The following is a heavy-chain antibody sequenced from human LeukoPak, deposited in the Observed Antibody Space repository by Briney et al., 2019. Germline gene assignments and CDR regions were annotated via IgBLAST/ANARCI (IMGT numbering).Heavy chain of an antibody. J-gene: IGHJ3*02. D-gene: IGHD1-26*01. CDR3: ARLPTQVGATYDAFDI. CDR2: FDPEDGET. Sequence: ASVKVSCKVSGYTLTELSMHWVRQAPGKGLEWMGGFDPEDGETIYAQKFQGRVTMTEDTSTDTAYMELSSLRSEDTAVYYCARLPTQVGATYDAFDIWGQGTMVTVSS. V-gene: IGHV1-24*01. CDR1: GYTLTELS.